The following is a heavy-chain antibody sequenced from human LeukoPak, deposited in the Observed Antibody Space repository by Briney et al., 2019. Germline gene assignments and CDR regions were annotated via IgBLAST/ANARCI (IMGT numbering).Heavy chain of an antibody. CDR2: INPNSGGT. Sequence: ASVKVSCKASGYTFTGYYMHWVRQAPGQGLEWMGWINPNSGGTNYAQKFQGRVTMARDTSIGTAYMELSRLRSDDTAVYYCAREERITIFGVATPSGYWGQGTLVTVSS. J-gene: IGHJ4*02. D-gene: IGHD3-3*01. V-gene: IGHV1-2*02. CDR1: GYTFTGYY. CDR3: AREERITIFGVATPSGY.